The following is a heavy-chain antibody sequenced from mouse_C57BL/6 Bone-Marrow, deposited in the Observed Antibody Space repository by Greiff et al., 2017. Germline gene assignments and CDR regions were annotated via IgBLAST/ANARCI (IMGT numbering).Heavy chain of an antibody. D-gene: IGHD1-1*01. Sequence: QVQLQQSGPELVKPGASVKISCKASGYAFSSSWMNWVKQRPGKGLEWIGGIYPGDGDTNYNGKFKGKATLTADKSSSTAYMHHSSLTSEDSAVYYCARASYYYGSSYVTYFDYWGQGTTLTVSS. CDR3: ARASYYYGSSYVTYFDY. CDR2: IYPGDGDT. J-gene: IGHJ2*01. CDR1: GYAFSSSW. V-gene: IGHV1-82*01.